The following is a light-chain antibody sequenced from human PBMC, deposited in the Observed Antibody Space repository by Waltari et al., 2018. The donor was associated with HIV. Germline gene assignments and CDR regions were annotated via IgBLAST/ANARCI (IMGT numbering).Light chain of an antibody. CDR2: DDV. CDR1: NIGAKS. V-gene: IGLV3-21*02. J-gene: IGLJ1*01. Sequence: SYVLTQPPSVSVAPGQTARITCWGNNIGAKSVHWYRHTLGQAPLLVVYDDVERPSGVVDRFSGSNSGNTATLLITGTDVGDEAEYYCQVWDMTSDHFVFGPGTTVTVL. CDR3: QVWDMTSDHFV.